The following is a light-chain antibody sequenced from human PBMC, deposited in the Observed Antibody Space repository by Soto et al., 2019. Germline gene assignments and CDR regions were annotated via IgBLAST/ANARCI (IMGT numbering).Light chain of an antibody. CDR2: PTS. CDR1: QSIAGF. J-gene: IGKJ3*01. V-gene: IGKV1-39*01. CDR3: QQTFNTPT. Sequence: DIQMTHSPSSLSASVGDRVTIACPASQSIAGFLNWYQQKPGKAPDLFIDPTSSLHSRVTPRFSGRGSGADFHLTISPRQPEDYATYLCQQTFNTPTFGPGT.